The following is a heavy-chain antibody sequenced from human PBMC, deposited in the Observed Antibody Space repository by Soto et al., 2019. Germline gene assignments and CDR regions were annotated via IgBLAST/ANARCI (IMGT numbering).Heavy chain of an antibody. J-gene: IGHJ4*02. CDR3: ARYYDILTGYYPHFDY. CDR1: GGSVSGYY. V-gene: IGHV4-34*01. D-gene: IGHD3-9*01. CDR2: INHSGST. Sequence: SETLSLTCAVYGGSVSGYYWSWIRQPPGKGLEWIGEINHSGSTNYNPSLKSRVTISVDTSKNQFSLKLSSVTAADTAVYYCARYYDILTGYYPHFDYWGQGTLVTVS.